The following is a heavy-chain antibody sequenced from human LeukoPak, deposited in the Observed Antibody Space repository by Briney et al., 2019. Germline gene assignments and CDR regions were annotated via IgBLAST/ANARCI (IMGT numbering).Heavy chain of an antibody. Sequence: GGSLRLSCAASGFTFSSYWMHWVRQAPGKGLVWVSRINSDGSSTSYADSVKGRFTISRDNSKNTLYLQMNSLRAEDTAIYYCAKGQRYNWDDDAVDMWGQGTMLIVSS. D-gene: IGHD1-20*01. V-gene: IGHV3-74*01. CDR2: INSDGSST. CDR1: GFTFSSYW. CDR3: AKGQRYNWDDDAVDM. J-gene: IGHJ3*02.